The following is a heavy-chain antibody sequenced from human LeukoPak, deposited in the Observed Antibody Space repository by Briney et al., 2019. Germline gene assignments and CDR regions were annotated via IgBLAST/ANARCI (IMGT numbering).Heavy chain of an antibody. CDR3: TRTYYYGSGSYWTFQH. CDR2: IRSKAYGGTT. J-gene: IGHJ1*01. Sequence: QPGRSLRLSCTVSGFTFGDYAMSWVRQAPGKGLEWVGFIRSKAYGGTTEYAASVKGRFTISRDDSKSIAYLQMNSLKTEDTAVYYCTRTYYYGSGSYWTFQHWGQGTLVTVSS. CDR1: GFTFGDYA. D-gene: IGHD3-10*01. V-gene: IGHV3-49*04.